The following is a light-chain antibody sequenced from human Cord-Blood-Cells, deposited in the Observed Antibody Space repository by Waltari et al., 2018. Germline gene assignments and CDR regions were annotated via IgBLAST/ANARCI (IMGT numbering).Light chain of an antibody. Sequence: QSALTQPASVSGSPGQSIIISCTGTSSDVGGYNYVSWYQQHPGNAPKLMIYDVSNRPSGVSNRFSGSKSGNTASLTISGLQAEDEADYYCSSYTSSSTYVFGTGTKVTVL. CDR3: SSYTSSSTYV. CDR1: SSDVGGYNY. CDR2: DVS. J-gene: IGLJ1*01. V-gene: IGLV2-14*03.